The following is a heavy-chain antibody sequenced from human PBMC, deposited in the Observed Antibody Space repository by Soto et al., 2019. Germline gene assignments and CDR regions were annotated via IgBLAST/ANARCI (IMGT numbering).Heavy chain of an antibody. J-gene: IGHJ6*02. D-gene: IGHD1-7*01. V-gene: IGHV1-2*02. CDR1: VYTFTCYY. CDR2: INPNSGGT. CDR3: ARGCLELDVYYYYYGMDV. Sequence: GXSVKCSCQASVYTFTCYYMHWVRQAPGQGLEWMGWINPNSGGTNDAQKFQGRVTMTRDTSISTAYMELSRLRSDDTAVYYCARGCLELDVYYYYYGMDVWGQGTTVTVSS.